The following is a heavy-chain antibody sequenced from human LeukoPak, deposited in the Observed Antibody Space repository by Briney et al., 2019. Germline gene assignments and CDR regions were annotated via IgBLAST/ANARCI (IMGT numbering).Heavy chain of an antibody. Sequence: ASVRVSCKPSGYTFTGNYTRWVRQAPGEGREWMGWINPNSGGTNYAQTVQGRVTMTRDTSISTAYMELSRLRSDDTAVYYCARDRIAARNYYYDMDVWGKGTTVTVSS. CDR3: ARDRIAARNYYYDMDV. J-gene: IGHJ6*03. CDR2: INPNSGGT. CDR1: GYTFTGNY. V-gene: IGHV1-2*02. D-gene: IGHD6-6*01.